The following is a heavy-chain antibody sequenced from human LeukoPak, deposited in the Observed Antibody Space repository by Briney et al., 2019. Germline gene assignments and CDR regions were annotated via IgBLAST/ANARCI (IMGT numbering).Heavy chain of an antibody. J-gene: IGHJ6*02. V-gene: IGHV3-30*18. CDR2: ISYDGSNK. CDR1: GFTFSSYG. D-gene: IGHD3-3*01. CDR3: AKDLGEYDYYYGMDV. Sequence: PGGSLRLSCAASGFTFSSYGMHWVRQAPGKGLEWVAVISYDGSNKYYADSVKGRFTISRDNSKNTLYLQMNSLRAEDTAVYYCAKDLGEYDYYYGMDVWGQGTTVTVSS.